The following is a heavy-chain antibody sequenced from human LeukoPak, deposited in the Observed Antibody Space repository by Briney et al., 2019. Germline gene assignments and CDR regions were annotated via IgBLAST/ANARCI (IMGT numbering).Heavy chain of an antibody. CDR3: ARERGYSYGYGDY. J-gene: IGHJ4*02. D-gene: IGHD5-18*01. Sequence: GGSLRLSCAASGFTFSSYSMNWARQAPGKGLEWVSSISASPYIYYADSVKGRFTISRDDSKNSLYLQMNSLRAEDTALYYCARERGYSYGYGDYWGQGTLVTVSS. V-gene: IGHV3-21*01. CDR2: ISASPYI. CDR1: GFTFSSYS.